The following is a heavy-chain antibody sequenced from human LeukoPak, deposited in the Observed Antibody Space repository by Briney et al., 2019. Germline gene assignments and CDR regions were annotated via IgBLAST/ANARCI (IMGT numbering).Heavy chain of an antibody. D-gene: IGHD3-22*01. CDR3: ARGYYDSSGSYAHTPLKY. CDR1: GYTFTNNG. CDR2: ISAYNGNT. J-gene: IGHJ4*02. Sequence: ASVKVSCKASGYTFTNNGISWVRPAPGEGLEWMGWISAYNGNTNYAQKLQGRVTMTTDASTSTAYMDLRSLRSDDTAVYYCARGYYDSSGSYAHTPLKYWGQGTLVTVSS. V-gene: IGHV1-18*01.